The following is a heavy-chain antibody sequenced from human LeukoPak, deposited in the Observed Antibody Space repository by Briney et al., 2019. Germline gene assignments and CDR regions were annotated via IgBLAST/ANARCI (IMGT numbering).Heavy chain of an antibody. Sequence: PSETLSLTCTVSGGSISAYYWNWIRQPPGKGLEWIGEINHRGSTNYNPSLKSRVTISVDTSKNQFSLKLTSVTVADTAMYYCAKSPLYYDVLAGYYPAGYFDSWGQGALLTVPS. CDR1: GGSISAYY. CDR2: INHRGST. J-gene: IGHJ4*02. D-gene: IGHD3-9*01. CDR3: AKSPLYYDVLAGYYPAGYFDS. V-gene: IGHV4-34*01.